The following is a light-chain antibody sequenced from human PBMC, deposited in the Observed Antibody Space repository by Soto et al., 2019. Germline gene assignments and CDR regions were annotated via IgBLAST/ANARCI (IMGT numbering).Light chain of an antibody. CDR2: GAS. CDR3: QQYNKWPLFT. Sequence: EIVMTQSPATLSVSPGERATLSCRASQSVSSNLAWYQQRPGQAPRLLIYGASTRATGIPARFSGSGSGTEFTLTISSLQSEDFAVYYCQQYNKWPLFTFGHGTRVDIK. CDR1: QSVSSN. J-gene: IGKJ3*01. V-gene: IGKV3-15*01.